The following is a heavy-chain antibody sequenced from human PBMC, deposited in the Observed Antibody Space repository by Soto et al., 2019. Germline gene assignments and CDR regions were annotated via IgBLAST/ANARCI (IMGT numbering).Heavy chain of an antibody. D-gene: IGHD3-10*01. Sequence: EVQLVESGGGLVQPGGSLRLSCVGSGFRFNEYEINWVRQAPGKGLEWIAYINSGGSLIYYAASVKGRFTISRDNYKDSVYLQMNSLRADDTALYYCARETSYGQSATTVGEFWGQGTLVTVSS. CDR2: INSGGSLI. CDR1: GFRFNEYE. V-gene: IGHV3-48*03. CDR3: ARETSYGQSATTVGEF. J-gene: IGHJ4*02.